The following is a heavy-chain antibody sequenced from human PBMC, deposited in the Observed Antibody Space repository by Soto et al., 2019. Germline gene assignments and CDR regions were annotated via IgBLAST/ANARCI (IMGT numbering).Heavy chain of an antibody. CDR3: AKDEQPLVYYYYYMDV. D-gene: IGHD2-8*02. CDR1: GFTFSSYG. CDR2: ISYDGSNK. V-gene: IGHV3-30*18. Sequence: GGSLRLSCAASGFTFSSYGMHWVRQAPGKGLEWVAVISYDGSNKYYADSVKGRFTISRDNSKNTLYLQMNSLRAEDTAVYYCAKDEQPLVYYYYYMDVWGKGTTVTVSS. J-gene: IGHJ6*03.